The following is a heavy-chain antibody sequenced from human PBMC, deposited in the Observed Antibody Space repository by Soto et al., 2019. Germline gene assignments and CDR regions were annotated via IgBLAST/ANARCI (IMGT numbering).Heavy chain of an antibody. CDR2: MNPNSGNT. V-gene: IGHV1-8*01. CDR1: GYTFTSYE. CDR3: ARGHPDSLDFWSGYPNWFHP. Sequence: GAAVKVSCEASGYTFTSYEINWGRQATGQGLEWMGWMNPNSGNTGYAQKFQGRVTMTRNTSISTAYMELSSLRSEDTAVYYCARGHPDSLDFWSGYPNWFHPCGQGTLLTVS. J-gene: IGHJ5*02. D-gene: IGHD3-3*01.